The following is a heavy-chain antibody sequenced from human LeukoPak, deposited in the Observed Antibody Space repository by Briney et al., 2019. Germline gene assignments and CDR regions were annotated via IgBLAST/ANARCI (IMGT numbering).Heavy chain of an antibody. D-gene: IGHD3-22*01. CDR2: IYYSGST. V-gene: IGHV4-31*03. Sequence: PSETLSLTCTVSGGSISGGGYYWSWIRQHPGKGLEWIGYIYYSGSTYYNPSLKSRVTISVDTSKNQFSLKLSSVTAADTAVYYCAREDSSGLQVDYWGQGTLVTVSS. CDR3: AREDSSGLQVDY. J-gene: IGHJ4*02. CDR1: GGSISGGGYY.